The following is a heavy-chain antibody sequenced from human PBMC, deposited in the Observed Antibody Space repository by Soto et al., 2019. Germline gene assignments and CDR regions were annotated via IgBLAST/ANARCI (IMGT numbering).Heavy chain of an antibody. V-gene: IGHV4-30-4*01. CDR3: ARVHVMVVAGSTFDY. Sequence: SETLSLTCTVSGGSISSGDYYWSWIRQPPGKGPEWIANIYYSGTTFYNPSLKSRISISVDTSNNQFSLKLRSVTAEDTAVYYCARVHVMVVAGSTFDYWGHGSLVTVSS. CDR1: GGSISSGDYY. D-gene: IGHD2-21*02. J-gene: IGHJ4*01. CDR2: IYYSGTT.